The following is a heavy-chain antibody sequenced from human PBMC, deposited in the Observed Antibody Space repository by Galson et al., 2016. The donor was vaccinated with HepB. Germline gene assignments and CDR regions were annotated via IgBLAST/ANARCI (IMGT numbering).Heavy chain of an antibody. D-gene: IGHD3/OR15-3a*01. CDR1: GFSFSDHY. CDR3: ARAGLDWLYYYYYMDV. Sequence: SLRLSCAASGFSFSDHYMSWIRQAPGKGLEWVSYISRNSNNTNYADSVKGRFTISRDNAKNSLYLQMNSLRAEDTAVYYCARAGLDWLYYYYYMDVWGTGTTFTVSS. J-gene: IGHJ6*03. V-gene: IGHV3-11*06. CDR2: ISRNSNNT.